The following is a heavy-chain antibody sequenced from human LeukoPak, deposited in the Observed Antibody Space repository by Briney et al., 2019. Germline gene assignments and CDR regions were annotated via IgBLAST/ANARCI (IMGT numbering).Heavy chain of an antibody. Sequence: GGSLRLSCAASGFTFSTHAMSWVRQAPGKGLEWVSSITSSSRYIYYADSVKGRFTISRDNAKNSLYLQMNSLRAEDTAIYYCATSPGELEFDYWGQGTLVTVSS. CDR2: ITSSSRYI. V-gene: IGHV3-21*01. J-gene: IGHJ4*02. D-gene: IGHD1-26*01. CDR1: GFTFSTHA. CDR3: ATSPGELEFDY.